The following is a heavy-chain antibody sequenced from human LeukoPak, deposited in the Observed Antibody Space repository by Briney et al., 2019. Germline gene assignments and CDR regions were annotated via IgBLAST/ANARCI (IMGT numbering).Heavy chain of an antibody. J-gene: IGHJ4*02. CDR2: MNPNSGNT. Sequence: ASVKVSCKASGYTFTSYDINWVRQATGQGLEWMGWMNPNSGNTGYAQKFQGRVTITRNTSISTAYMELSSLRSEDTAVYYCAKDIASYGSGSYDYWGQGTLVTVSS. V-gene: IGHV1-8*03. CDR1: GYTFTSYD. D-gene: IGHD3-10*01. CDR3: AKDIASYGSGSYDY.